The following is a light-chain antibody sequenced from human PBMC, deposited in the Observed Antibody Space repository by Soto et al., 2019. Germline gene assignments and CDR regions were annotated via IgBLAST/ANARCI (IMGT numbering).Light chain of an antibody. CDR2: AAS. Sequence: IQMTQSPSSLSASVGDRVTITCRASQGTTYYLAWYQQKPGKVPKLLIYAASTLQSGVPSRFSGGGSWADFTRIISILQPEGVATYYCQNYYIDPFTFSRGTSVEIK. CDR1: QGTTYY. V-gene: IGKV1-27*01. J-gene: IGKJ4*01. CDR3: QNYYIDPFT.